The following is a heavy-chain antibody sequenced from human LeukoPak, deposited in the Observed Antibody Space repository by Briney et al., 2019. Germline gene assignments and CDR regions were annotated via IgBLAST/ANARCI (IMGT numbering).Heavy chain of an antibody. Sequence: ASVKVSCKASGYTFTRYAMNWVRQAPVQGLEWMGWINTNTGNPTYAPGFTGRFVFSLDTSVSTAYLLIRCLTAEDTAVHYCARERWLYCRGGRCFNWLDPWGQGNLVTVFS. CDR2: INTNTGNP. J-gene: IGHJ5*02. CDR3: ARERWLYCRGGRCFNWLDP. CDR1: GYTFTRYA. D-gene: IGHD2-15*01. V-gene: IGHV7-4-1*02.